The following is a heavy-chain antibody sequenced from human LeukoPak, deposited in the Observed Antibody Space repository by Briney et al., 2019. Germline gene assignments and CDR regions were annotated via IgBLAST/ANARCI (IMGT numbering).Heavy chain of an antibody. CDR3: ARGDHCSAGSCFFGY. Sequence: GGSLRLSCAASGFTLSGYSMNWVRQAPGKGLEWVSFISSGSSFLYYADSVKGRFTISRDSAKNSLFLQMNSLRAEDTAVYYCARGDHCSAGSCFFGYWGQGTLVTVSS. J-gene: IGHJ4*02. D-gene: IGHD2-15*01. CDR2: ISSGSSFL. CDR1: GFTLSGYS. V-gene: IGHV3-21*01.